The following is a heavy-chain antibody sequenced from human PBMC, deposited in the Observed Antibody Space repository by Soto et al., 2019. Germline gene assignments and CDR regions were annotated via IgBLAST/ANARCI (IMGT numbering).Heavy chain of an antibody. Sequence: PGESLKISCKDFEYNFTNYWIGWVRQMPGKGLEWMGIIYLGDSDVRYGPSFRGQVTISADKSISTAYLQWSSLKASDTAMYYCARRISTANDAFDVWGQGTMVTVSS. V-gene: IGHV5-51*01. CDR1: EYNFTNYW. J-gene: IGHJ3*01. D-gene: IGHD2-21*02. CDR3: ARRISTANDAFDV. CDR2: IYLGDSDV.